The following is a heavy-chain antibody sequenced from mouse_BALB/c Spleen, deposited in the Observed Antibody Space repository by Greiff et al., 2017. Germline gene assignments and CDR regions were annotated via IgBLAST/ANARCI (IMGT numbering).Heavy chain of an antibody. CDR2: IDPENGDT. V-gene: IGHV14-4*02. CDR1: GFNIKDYY. CDR3: NAPYYGSSYGFAY. Sequence: EVQLQQSGAELVRSGASVKLSCTASGFNIKDYYMHWVKQRPEQGLEWIGWIDPENGDTEYAPKFQGKATMTADTSSNTADLQLSSLTSEDTAVYYCNAPYYGSSYGFAYWGQGTLVTVSA. D-gene: IGHD1-1*01. J-gene: IGHJ3*01.